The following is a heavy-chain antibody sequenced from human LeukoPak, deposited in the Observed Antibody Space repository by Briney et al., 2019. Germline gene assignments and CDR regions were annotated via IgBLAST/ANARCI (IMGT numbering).Heavy chain of an antibody. Sequence: GGSLRLSCAASGFTFSNYAMSWVRQAPGKGLQWVSAISAHDGSTYYADSVKGRFTISRDNSKNTLYLQMNSLRAEDTAVYYCAKGYCSGGSCGFDYWGQGTLVTVSS. CDR1: GFTFSNYA. D-gene: IGHD2-15*01. CDR3: AKGYCSGGSCGFDY. CDR2: ISAHDGST. J-gene: IGHJ4*02. V-gene: IGHV3-23*01.